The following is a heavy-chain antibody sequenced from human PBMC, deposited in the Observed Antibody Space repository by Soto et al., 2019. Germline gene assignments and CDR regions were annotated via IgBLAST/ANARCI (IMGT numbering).Heavy chain of an antibody. J-gene: IGHJ3*02. CDR1: GFTFSSYA. Sequence: EVQLLESGGGLVQPGGSLRLSCAASGFTFSSYAMSWVRQAPGKGLEWVSAISGSGGSTYYADSVKGRFTISRDNSKNTLYLQMNSLRAEDMAVYYCAKDLFTYYDFWRGIGAFDIWGQGTMVTVSS. D-gene: IGHD3-3*01. V-gene: IGHV3-23*01. CDR3: AKDLFTYYDFWRGIGAFDI. CDR2: ISGSGGST.